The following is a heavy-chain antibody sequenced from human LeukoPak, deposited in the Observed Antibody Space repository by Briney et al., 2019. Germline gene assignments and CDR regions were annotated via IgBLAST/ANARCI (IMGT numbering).Heavy chain of an antibody. CDR1: GFPFSSYA. V-gene: IGHV3-23*01. D-gene: IGHD1-1*01. Sequence: HPGGSLRLSCAASGFPFSSYAMSWVRQAPGKGLEWGSATSGSGGSTYYADSVKGRFTISRDNSKNTLYLQMNSLRAEDTAVYYCAKGDNWNALYHFDFWGQGTLVTVSS. J-gene: IGHJ4*02. CDR3: AKGDNWNALYHFDF. CDR2: TSGSGGST.